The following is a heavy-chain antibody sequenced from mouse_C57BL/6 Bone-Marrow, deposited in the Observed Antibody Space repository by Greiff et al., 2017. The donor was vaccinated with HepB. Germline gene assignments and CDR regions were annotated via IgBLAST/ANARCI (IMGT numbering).Heavy chain of an antibody. J-gene: IGHJ2*01. CDR1: GYTFTSYG. Sequence: VQGVESGAELARPGASVKLSCKASGYTFTSYGISWVKQRTGQGLEWIGEIYPRSGNTYYNEKFKGKATLTADKSSSTAYMELRSLTSEDSAVYFCASRAWLLFFDYWGQGTTLTVSS. D-gene: IGHD2-3*01. CDR2: IYPRSGNT. V-gene: IGHV1-81*01. CDR3: ASRAWLLFFDY.